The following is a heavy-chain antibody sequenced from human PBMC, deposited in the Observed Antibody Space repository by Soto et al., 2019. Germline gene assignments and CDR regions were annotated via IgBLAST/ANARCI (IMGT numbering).Heavy chain of an antibody. V-gene: IGHV1-18*01. J-gene: IGHJ6*02. Sequence: QVQLVQSGAEVKKPGASVKVSCKASGYSFTTYGIAWVRQAPGQGLEWMGWISTYNGDTDYAQNLQGRVIMTTDTSTTPAYMELRSLRSDDTAVYYCAREGSRPYYHYGMDVWGQGTTVSVSS. D-gene: IGHD3-3*02. CDR3: AREGSRPYYHYGMDV. CDR1: GYSFTTYG. CDR2: ISTYNGDT.